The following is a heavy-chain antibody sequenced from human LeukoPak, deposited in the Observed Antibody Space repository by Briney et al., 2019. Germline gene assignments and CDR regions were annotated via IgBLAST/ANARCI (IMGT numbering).Heavy chain of an antibody. Sequence: PGGSLRLSCAASGFTFSLYGMQWVGQAPGKGLQWVAFIRYDASNEYYVDSVKGRFTISRDNSENTLYLQMNSLRTEDTAVYYCARFDYWSGFYPLDHWGQGTLVTVSS. CDR3: ARFDYWSGFYPLDH. V-gene: IGHV3-30*02. CDR1: GFTFSLYG. J-gene: IGHJ4*02. CDR2: IRYDASNE. D-gene: IGHD3-3*01.